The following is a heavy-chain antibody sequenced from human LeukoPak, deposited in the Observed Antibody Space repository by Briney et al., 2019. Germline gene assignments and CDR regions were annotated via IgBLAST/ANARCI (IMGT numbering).Heavy chain of an antibody. D-gene: IGHD3-10*01. CDR3: ARRPGSYYITTYYYYYMDV. CDR1: GGSISSYY. CDR2: IYYSGST. J-gene: IGHJ6*03. Sequence: SETLSLTCTVSGGSISSYYWSWIRQPPGKGLEWIGYIYYSGSTSYNPSLKSRVTISVDTSKNQFSLRLSSVTAADTAVYYCARRPGSYYITTYYYYYMDVWGKGTTVTISS. V-gene: IGHV4-59*12.